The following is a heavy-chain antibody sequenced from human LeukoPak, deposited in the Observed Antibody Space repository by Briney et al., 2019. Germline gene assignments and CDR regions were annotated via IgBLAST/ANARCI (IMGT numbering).Heavy chain of an antibody. Sequence: PGGSLRLSCVASGFTFSTYGMSWVRQAPGKGLEWVAAVSSTGSGTYYPDSLKGRFIISRDNSQNTVFLQMNSLRPEGTAFYFCAKDGPLLWFGPTDAWGQGILVTVSS. CDR1: GFTFSTYG. J-gene: IGHJ5*02. D-gene: IGHD3-10*01. CDR3: AKDGPLLWFGPTDA. CDR2: VSSTGSGT. V-gene: IGHV3-23*01.